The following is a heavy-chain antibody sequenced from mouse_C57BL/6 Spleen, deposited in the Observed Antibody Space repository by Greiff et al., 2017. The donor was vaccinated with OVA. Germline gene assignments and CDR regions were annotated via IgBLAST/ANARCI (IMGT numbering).Heavy chain of an antibody. J-gene: IGHJ3*01. D-gene: IGHD3-2*02. Sequence: QVQLQQPGAELVKPGASVKLSCKASGYTFTSYWMQWVKQRPGQGLEWIGEIDPSDSYTNYNQKFKGKATLTVDTTSSTANMQLSSLTAEYSAVYYCARGTQATSAWFADWGKGTLVTVSA. V-gene: IGHV1-50*01. CDR1: GYTFTSYW. CDR3: ARGTQATSAWFAD. CDR2: IDPSDSYT.